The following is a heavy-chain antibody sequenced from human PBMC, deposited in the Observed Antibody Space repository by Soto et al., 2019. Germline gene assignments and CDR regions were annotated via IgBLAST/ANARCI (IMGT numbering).Heavy chain of an antibody. CDR1: GYTFTSYY. D-gene: IGHD2-15*01. Sequence: ASVKVSCKASGYTFTSYYTHWVRQAPGQGLEWMGIINPSGGSTSYAQKFQGRVTMTRDTSTSTVYMELSSLRSEDTAVYYCARTAYCSGGSCYSQFSRYYFDYWGQGTLVTVSS. V-gene: IGHV1-46*03. CDR2: INPSGGST. J-gene: IGHJ4*02. CDR3: ARTAYCSGGSCYSQFSRYYFDY.